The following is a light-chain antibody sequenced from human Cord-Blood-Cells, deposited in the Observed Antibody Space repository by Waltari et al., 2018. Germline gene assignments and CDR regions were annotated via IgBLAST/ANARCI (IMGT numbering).Light chain of an antibody. CDR2: GKN. Sequence: QKPGQAPVLVIYGKNNRPSGIPGRFSGSSSGNTASLTITGAQAEDEADYYCNSRDSSGNHYVFGTGTKVTVL. J-gene: IGLJ1*01. V-gene: IGLV3-19*01. CDR3: NSRDSSGNHYV.